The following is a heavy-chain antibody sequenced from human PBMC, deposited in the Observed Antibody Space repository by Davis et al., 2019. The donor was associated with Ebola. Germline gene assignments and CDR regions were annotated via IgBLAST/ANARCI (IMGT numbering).Heavy chain of an antibody. D-gene: IGHD3-10*01. CDR3: ARGRITMVRGVISGLDP. V-gene: IGHV7-4-1*02. CDR2: INTNTGNP. J-gene: IGHJ5*02. CDR1: GYTFTSYA. Sequence: AASVKVSCKASGYTFTSYAMNWVRQAPGQGLEWMGWINTNTGNPTYAQGFTGRFVFSLDTSVSTAYLQISSLKAEDTAVYYCARGRITMVRGVISGLDPWGQGTLVTVSS.